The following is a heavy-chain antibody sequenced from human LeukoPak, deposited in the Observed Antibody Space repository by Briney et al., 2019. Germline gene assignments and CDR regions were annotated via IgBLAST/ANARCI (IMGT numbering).Heavy chain of an antibody. J-gene: IGHJ4*02. CDR3: ARRHGGYSSGWYDY. CDR1: GGSVSSYY. Sequence: KPSETLSLTCTVSGGSVSSYYWSWIRQPPGKGLEWNGYIYYSGSTNYNPSLKSRVTISVDTSKNQFSLKLSSVTAADTAVYYCARRHGGYSSGWYDYWGQGTRVTVSS. V-gene: IGHV4-59*08. D-gene: IGHD6-19*01. CDR2: IYYSGST.